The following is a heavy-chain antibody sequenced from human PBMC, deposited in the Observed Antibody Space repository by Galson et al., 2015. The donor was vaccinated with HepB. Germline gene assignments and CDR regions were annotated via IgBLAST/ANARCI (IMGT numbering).Heavy chain of an antibody. V-gene: IGHV3-23*01. J-gene: IGHJ6*02. Sequence: SLRLSCAASGFTFSSYAMSWVRQAPGKGLEWVSAISGSGGSTYYADSVKGRFTISRDNSKNTLYLQMNSLRAEDTAVYYCAKDQAEDDYGDYLWGRYYYYGMDVWGQGTTVTVSS. CDR3: AKDQAEDDYGDYLWGRYYYYGMDV. CDR1: GFTFSSYA. CDR2: ISGSGGST. D-gene: IGHD4-17*01.